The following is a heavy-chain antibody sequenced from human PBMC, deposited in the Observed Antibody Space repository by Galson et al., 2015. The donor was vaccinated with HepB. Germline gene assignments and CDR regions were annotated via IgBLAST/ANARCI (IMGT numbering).Heavy chain of an antibody. Sequence: SLRLSCAASGFTFSTYEMNWVRQAPGKGLEWVSYISSSGSIIHYPDSVKGRFTISRDNAKSSLYLQMDSLRVEDTAIYYCVRGRGSGSYYHYWGQGILVTVSS. V-gene: IGHV3-48*03. CDR1: GFTFSTYE. CDR2: ISSSGSII. CDR3: VRGRGSGSYYHY. D-gene: IGHD3-10*01. J-gene: IGHJ4*02.